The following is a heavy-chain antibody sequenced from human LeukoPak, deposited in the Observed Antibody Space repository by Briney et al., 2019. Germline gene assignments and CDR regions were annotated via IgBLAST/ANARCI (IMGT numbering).Heavy chain of an antibody. Sequence: PGRSLRLSCAASGFTFGSYDMHWVRQAPGKGLEWVTLISFDGSNKYYADSVKGRCTISRDISKNTLYLQMNSLRTEDTAVYYCAKGHTGTSALDYWGQGTLVAVSS. D-gene: IGHD1-14*01. CDR2: ISFDGSNK. V-gene: IGHV3-30*18. J-gene: IGHJ4*02. CDR1: GFTFGSYD. CDR3: AKGHTGTSALDY.